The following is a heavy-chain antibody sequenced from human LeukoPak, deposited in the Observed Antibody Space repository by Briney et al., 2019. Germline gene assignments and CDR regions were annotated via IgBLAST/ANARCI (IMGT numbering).Heavy chain of an antibody. J-gene: IGHJ4*02. CDR3: ARLNEVGAEDY. CDR1: GFTFSSYS. CDR2: ISSSSSYI. Sequence: GGSLRLSCAASGFTFSSYSMNWVRQAPGKGLEWVSSISSSSSYIYYADSVKGRFTISRDNAKNSLYLQMNSLRAEDTAVYYCARLNEVGAEDYWGQGTLVTVSS. V-gene: IGHV3-21*01. D-gene: IGHD1-26*01.